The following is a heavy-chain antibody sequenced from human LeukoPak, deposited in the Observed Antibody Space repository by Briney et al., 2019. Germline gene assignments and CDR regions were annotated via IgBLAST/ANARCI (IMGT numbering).Heavy chain of an antibody. CDR1: GFTFSGYP. CDR2: ISYDGSNK. CDR3: ARGNLWVFDY. V-gene: IGHV3-30-3*01. Sequence: GKSLRLTCAASGFTFSGYPVHWVRQAPGKGLEWVAVISYDGSNKYYADSVKGRFTISRDNSKNTLYLQMNSLRDEDTAVYYCARGNLWVFDYWGQGTLVTVSS. J-gene: IGHJ4*02. D-gene: IGHD3-16*01.